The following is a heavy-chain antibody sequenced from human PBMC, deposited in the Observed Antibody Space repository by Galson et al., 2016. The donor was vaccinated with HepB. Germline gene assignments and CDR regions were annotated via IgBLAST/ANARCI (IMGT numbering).Heavy chain of an antibody. Sequence: SLRLSCAASGFTFSRYGMHWVRQAPDKALEWVAVISYDGRDKNYADSVEGRFTISRDNSENTLYLQMNYLRPEDTAVYYCAKQTQWLAPPDYYYGMDVWGQGTAVTVSS. CDR2: ISYDGRDK. CDR1: GFTFSRYG. D-gene: IGHD6-19*01. J-gene: IGHJ6*02. CDR3: AKQTQWLAPPDYYYGMDV. V-gene: IGHV3-30*18.